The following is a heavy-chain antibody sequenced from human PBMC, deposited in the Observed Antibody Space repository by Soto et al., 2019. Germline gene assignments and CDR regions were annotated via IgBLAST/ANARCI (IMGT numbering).Heavy chain of an antibody. Sequence: VQLVVSGGGLVQPGGSLRLSCTASGFAVRHNYMTWVRQAPGKGLEWVSLIYSGGDTAYADSVKGRFTISRHTSQNTLYLQMNSLRAEDTAVYYCARKTDSIPSGGDVWGKGTAVTVSS. D-gene: IGHD3-10*01. CDR3: ARKTDSIPSGGDV. CDR1: GFAVRHNY. J-gene: IGHJ6*04. V-gene: IGHV3-53*04. CDR2: IYSGGDT.